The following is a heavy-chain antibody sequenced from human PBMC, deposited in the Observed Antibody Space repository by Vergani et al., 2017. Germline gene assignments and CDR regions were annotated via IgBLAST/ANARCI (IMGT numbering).Heavy chain of an antibody. Sequence: QVQLVESGGGLVKPGGSLRLSCAASGFSFSDHYMTWIRQAPGKGLEWVAVISYDGSNKYYADSVKGRFTISRDNSKNTLYLQMNSLRAEDTAVYYCAKTPSRYCSGGSCYSIGRWGQGTLVTVSS. D-gene: IGHD2-15*01. J-gene: IGHJ4*02. CDR3: AKTPSRYCSGGSCYSIGR. CDR2: ISYDGSNK. V-gene: IGHV3-30*18. CDR1: GFSFSDHY.